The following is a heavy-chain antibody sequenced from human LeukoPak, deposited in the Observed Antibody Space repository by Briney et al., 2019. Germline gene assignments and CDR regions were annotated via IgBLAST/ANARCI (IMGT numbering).Heavy chain of an antibody. CDR3: ARDICSSCFDAFDI. D-gene: IGHD6-13*01. Sequence: GGSLRLSCVASGFTFDDYAMHWVRQAPGKGLEWVSYISSSGSTIYYADSVKGRYTISRDNAKNSLYLQMNSLRAEDTAVYYCARDICSSCFDAFDIWGQGTMVTVSS. V-gene: IGHV3-11*04. CDR2: ISSSGSTI. CDR1: GFTFDDYA. J-gene: IGHJ3*02.